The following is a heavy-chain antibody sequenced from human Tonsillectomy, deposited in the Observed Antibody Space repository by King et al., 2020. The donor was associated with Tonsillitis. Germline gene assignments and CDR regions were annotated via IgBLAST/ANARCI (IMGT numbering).Heavy chain of an antibody. Sequence: VQLVESGGALVKPGGSLRLSCAASGFTFSDYYMSWLRQAPGKGLEWVSYMSSTGTTIYYADSVKGRFTISRDNAKNSLYLQMNSLRAEDTAMYYCVRDEVVGSFDQWGQGTLVTVAS. CDR2: MSSTGTTI. CDR3: VRDEVVGSFDQ. CDR1: GFTFSDYY. D-gene: IGHD1-26*01. V-gene: IGHV3-11*01. J-gene: IGHJ4*02.